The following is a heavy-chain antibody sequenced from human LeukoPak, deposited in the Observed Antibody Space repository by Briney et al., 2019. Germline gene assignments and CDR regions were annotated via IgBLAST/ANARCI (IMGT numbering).Heavy chain of an antibody. J-gene: IGHJ3*02. Sequence: PGGSLRLSCAASGFTFNDYYMNWIRQAPGKGLEWVSYISSSSGHTNYADSVKGRFTISRDNAKNSLYLQMNSLRAEDTAVYYCARPYYDRSGYYAAFDIWGQGTMVTVSS. V-gene: IGHV3-11*03. D-gene: IGHD3-22*01. CDR3: ARPYYDRSGYYAAFDI. CDR1: GFTFNDYY. CDR2: ISSSSGHT.